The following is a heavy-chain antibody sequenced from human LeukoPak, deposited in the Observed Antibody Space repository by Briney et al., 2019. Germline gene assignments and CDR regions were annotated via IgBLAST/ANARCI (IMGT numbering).Heavy chain of an antibody. CDR2: VDYSGGDT. Sequence: GGSLRLSCIASGFTLSSYEMSWIRQAPGKGLEWVSSVDYSGGDTHYADSVMGRFTISRDNSKNMVWLQINSPTAEDTATYYCAKDGNWARFEDWGQGTLVTVSS. D-gene: IGHD7-27*01. J-gene: IGHJ4*02. CDR1: GFTLSSYE. CDR3: AKDGNWARFED. V-gene: IGHV3-23*01.